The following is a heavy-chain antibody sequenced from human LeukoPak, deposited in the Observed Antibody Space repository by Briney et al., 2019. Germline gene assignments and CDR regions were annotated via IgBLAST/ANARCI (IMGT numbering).Heavy chain of an antibody. J-gene: IGHJ4*02. CDR1: GFTFSSYW. CDR3: AKDIGIDY. V-gene: IGHV3-7*01. Sequence: GGSLRLSCAASGFTFSSYWMTWVRQAPGKGLEWVANIKQDGSDKYYVDSVKGRFTISRDNAKNSLYLQMNSLRAEDAAVYYCAKDIGIDYWGQGTLVTVFS. CDR2: IKQDGSDK. D-gene: IGHD1-26*01.